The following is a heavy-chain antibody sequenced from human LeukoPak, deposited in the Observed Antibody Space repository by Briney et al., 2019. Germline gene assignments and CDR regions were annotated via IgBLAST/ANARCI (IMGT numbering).Heavy chain of an antibody. D-gene: IGHD6-6*01. Sequence: SETLSLTCTISAGSISSFYWSWIRQPPGKGLEWIGYIYCSGNTKCSPSLKSRVTISVDTSKNQFSLKLSSVTAADTAVYFCARARYSFSWDYFDYWGQGALVTVSS. V-gene: IGHV4-59*01. CDR2: IYCSGNT. CDR1: AGSISSFY. CDR3: ARARYSFSWDYFDY. J-gene: IGHJ4*02.